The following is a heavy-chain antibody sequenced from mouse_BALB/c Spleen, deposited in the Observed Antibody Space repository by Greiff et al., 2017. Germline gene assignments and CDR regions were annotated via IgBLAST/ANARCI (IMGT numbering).Heavy chain of an antibody. CDR1: GFTFSSYT. J-gene: IGHJ3*01. D-gene: IGHD3-2*01. CDR2: ISSGGSYT. CDR3: TRGGDSSGYAY. Sequence: DVHLVESGGGLVKPGGSLKLSCAASGFTFSSYTMSWVRQTPEKRLEWVATISSGGSYTYYPDSVKGRFTIARDNAKNTLYLQMSSLKSEDTAMYYCTRGGDSSGYAYWGQGTLVTVSA. V-gene: IGHV5-6-4*01.